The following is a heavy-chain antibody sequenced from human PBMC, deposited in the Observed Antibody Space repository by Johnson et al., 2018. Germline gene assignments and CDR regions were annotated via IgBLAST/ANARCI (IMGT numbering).Heavy chain of an antibody. CDR2: IRSKANSYAT. V-gene: IGHV3-73*01. CDR1: GFTFSGSA. J-gene: IGHJ6*02. D-gene: IGHD6-19*01. Sequence: VQLVQSGGGVVQPGRSLRLSCAASGFTFSGSAMHWVRQASGKGLEWVGRIRSKANSYATAYAASVKGRFTISRDDSKNTAYLQMNSLRAEDTALYYCAKEILAVAGGESQYYFYYGMDVWGQGTTVTVSS. CDR3: AKEILAVAGGESQYYFYYGMDV.